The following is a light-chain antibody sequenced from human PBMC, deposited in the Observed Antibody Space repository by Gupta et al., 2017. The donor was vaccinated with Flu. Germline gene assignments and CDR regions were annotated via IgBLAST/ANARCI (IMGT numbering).Light chain of an antibody. V-gene: IGKV3-20*01. CDR2: GAS. Sequence: EIVLTHSPGTLSLSPGEIATLSCRASQSVSSSYLALYQQKPGQAPRLLIYGASRRATRVADRLSGSGSGTNLTITISRMEREDFAVYYCQQYSSSSGYSFGQGTKLEIK. J-gene: IGKJ2*03. CDR3: QQYSSSSGYS. CDR1: QSVSSSY.